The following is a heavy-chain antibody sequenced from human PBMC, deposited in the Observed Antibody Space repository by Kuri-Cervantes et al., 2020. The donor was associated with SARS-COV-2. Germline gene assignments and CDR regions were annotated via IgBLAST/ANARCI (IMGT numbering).Heavy chain of an antibody. CDR1: GFTFSDYY. D-gene: IGHD3-10*01. CDR2: ISSSGSTI. J-gene: IGHJ4*02. CDR3: ARDGETFDL. V-gene: IGHV3-11*01. Sequence: GESLKISCAASGFTFSDYYMSWIRQAPGKGLEWVSYISSSGSTIYYADSVKGRFTVSRDYAKNSLLLQMNSLRAEDTAVYYCARDGETFDLWGQGTLVTVSS.